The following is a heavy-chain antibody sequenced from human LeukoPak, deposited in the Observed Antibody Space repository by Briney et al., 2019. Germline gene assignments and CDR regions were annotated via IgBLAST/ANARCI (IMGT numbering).Heavy chain of an antibody. CDR2: INPNSGGT. J-gene: IGHJ4*02. D-gene: IGHD6-13*01. Sequence: VASVKVSCKASGYTFTGYYTHWVRQAPGQGLEWMGWINPNSGGTNYAQKFQGRVTMTRDTSISTAYMELSRLRSDDTAVYYCARDKIAAAGKYYFDYWGQGTLVTVSS. CDR1: GYTFTGYY. CDR3: ARDKIAAAGKYYFDY. V-gene: IGHV1-2*02.